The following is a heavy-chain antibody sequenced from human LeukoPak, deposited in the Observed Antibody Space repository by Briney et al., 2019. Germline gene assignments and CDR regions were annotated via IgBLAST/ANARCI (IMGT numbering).Heavy chain of an antibody. V-gene: IGHV4-34*01. D-gene: IGHD3-10*01. CDR3: ARVFMRSYYTLNWFDP. CDR2: INHSGST. Sequence: PSETLSLTCAVYGGSFSGYYWSWIRQPPGKGLEWIGEINHSGSTNYNPSLRSRVTISVDTSKNQFSLKLSSVTAADTAVYYCARVFMRSYYTLNWFDPWGQGTLVTVSS. J-gene: IGHJ5*02. CDR1: GGSFSGYY.